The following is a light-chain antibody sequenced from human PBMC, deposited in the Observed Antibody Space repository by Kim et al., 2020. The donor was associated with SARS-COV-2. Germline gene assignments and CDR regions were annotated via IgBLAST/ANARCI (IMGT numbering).Light chain of an antibody. CDR3: QQFQDLPIT. Sequence: ASAGDRVTITCQTSKDIKKYVNWYQQKPGKPPKVLIHDAANLETGVPSRFSGSGSGTDFTFTISSLHPEDIATYFCQQFQDLPITFGQGTRLEIK. CDR1: KDIKKY. CDR2: DAA. J-gene: IGKJ5*01. V-gene: IGKV1-33*01.